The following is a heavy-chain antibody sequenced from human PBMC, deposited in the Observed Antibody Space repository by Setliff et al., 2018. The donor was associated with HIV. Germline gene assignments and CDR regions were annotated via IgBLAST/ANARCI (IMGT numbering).Heavy chain of an antibody. Sequence: ASVKVSCKASGYTFTSYDINWVRQATGQGLEWMGWMNPNSGNTGYAQKFQGRVTITRNTSISTAYMELSSLRSEDTAVYYCATGNYYDSSGYDAFDIWGQGTKVTVSS. CDR2: MNPNSGNT. V-gene: IGHV1-8*03. CDR3: ATGNYYDSSGYDAFDI. D-gene: IGHD3-22*01. CDR1: GYTFTSYD. J-gene: IGHJ3*02.